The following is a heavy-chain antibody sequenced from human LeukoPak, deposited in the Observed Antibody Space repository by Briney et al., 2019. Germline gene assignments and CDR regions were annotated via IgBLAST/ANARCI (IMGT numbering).Heavy chain of an antibody. CDR3: ARVAARVSLDY. V-gene: IGHV3-66*02. D-gene: IGHD2-15*01. CDR1: GFTFSSYG. Sequence: GGSLRLSCAASGFTFSSYGMRWVRQAPGKGLEWVSVIYSGGSTYYADSVKGRFTISRDNSKNTLYLQMGSLRAEDMAVYYCARVAARVSLDYWGQGTLVTVSS. CDR2: IYSGGST. J-gene: IGHJ4*02.